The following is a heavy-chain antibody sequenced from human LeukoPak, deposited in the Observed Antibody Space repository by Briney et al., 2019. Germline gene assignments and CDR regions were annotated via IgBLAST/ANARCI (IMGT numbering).Heavy chain of an antibody. CDR1: GYSFTSYW. CDR3: ARHSGSDFWSGTHPYYYYMDV. J-gene: IGHJ6*03. Sequence: GESLKISCKGSGYSFTSYWIGWVRQMPGKGLEWMGIIYPGDSDTRYSPSFQGQVTISADKSISTAYLQWSSLKASDTAMYYCARHSGSDFWSGTHPYYYYMDVWGKGTTVTVSS. V-gene: IGHV5-51*01. D-gene: IGHD3-3*01. CDR2: IYPGDSDT.